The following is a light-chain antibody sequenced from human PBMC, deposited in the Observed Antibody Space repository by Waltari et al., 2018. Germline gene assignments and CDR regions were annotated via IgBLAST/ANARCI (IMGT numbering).Light chain of an antibody. Sequence: ENVLTQSPCTLSLSPGERATLSSRASQSVFINSLPWYQQKPGQAPRVLIYGASSRAPGIPDRFSGSGSGTDFTLTISRLEPEDFAVYYCQQYGISYAFGQGTRLEIK. CDR3: QQYGISYA. V-gene: IGKV3-20*01. CDR1: QSVFINS. CDR2: GAS. J-gene: IGKJ2*01.